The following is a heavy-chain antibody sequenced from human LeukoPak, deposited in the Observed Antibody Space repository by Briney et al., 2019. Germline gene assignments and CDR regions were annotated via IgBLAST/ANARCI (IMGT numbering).Heavy chain of an antibody. Sequence: SGPTLVNPTQTLTLTCTFSGFSLSTSGMCVNWIRRPPGKALEWLARIDWDDDKYYSKSLETRLTISKDTSKNQVVLTMTNMDPVDTATYYCARIQRTTKDAFHIWGQGTMVTVSS. V-gene: IGHV2-70*11. D-gene: IGHD1-1*01. CDR2: IDWDDDK. CDR1: GFSLSTSGMC. CDR3: ARIQRTTKDAFHI. J-gene: IGHJ3*02.